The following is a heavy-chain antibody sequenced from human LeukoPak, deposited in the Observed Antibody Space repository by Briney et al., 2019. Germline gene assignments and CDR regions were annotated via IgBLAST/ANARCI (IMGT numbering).Heavy chain of an antibody. Sequence: SSETLSLTCAVYGGSFSGYYWSWIRPSPGKGLEWIAEIHYSGSASYNPSLKSRVTISGDPSKNQVFLRVTSVTAADTAEYYCARGILSGYYFDSWGQGSLVTVSS. CDR2: IHYSGSA. V-gene: IGHV4-34*01. CDR3: ARGILSGYYFDS. J-gene: IGHJ4*02. CDR1: GGSFSGYY. D-gene: IGHD2-15*01.